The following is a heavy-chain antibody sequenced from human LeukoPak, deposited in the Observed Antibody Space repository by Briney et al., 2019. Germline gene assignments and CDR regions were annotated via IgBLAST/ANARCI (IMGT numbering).Heavy chain of an antibody. D-gene: IGHD3-22*01. J-gene: IGHJ4*02. V-gene: IGHV3-21*01. CDR3: ARVYYDSSGYTHFDY. CDR1: GFTFSSYS. Sequence: PGGSLRLSCAASGFTFSSYSMNWVRQPPGKGLEWVSSISSSSSYIYYADSVKGRFTISRDNAKNSLYLQMNSLRAEDTAVYYCARVYYDSSGYTHFDYWGQGTLVTVSS. CDR2: ISSSSSYI.